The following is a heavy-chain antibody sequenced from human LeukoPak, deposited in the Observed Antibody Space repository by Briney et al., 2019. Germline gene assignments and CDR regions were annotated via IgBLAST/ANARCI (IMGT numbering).Heavy chain of an antibody. CDR3: ARHGTSGTNLNWFDP. Sequence: SETLSLTCTVSGGSISSDYWSWIRQPPGKGLEWIGNIYYSGITNYNPSLKSRVTISIDTSKNQFSLKLSSVTAADTAVYYCARHGTSGTNLNWFDPWGQGTLVTVSS. J-gene: IGHJ5*02. V-gene: IGHV4-59*01. D-gene: IGHD1-1*01. CDR2: IYYSGIT. CDR1: GGSISSDY.